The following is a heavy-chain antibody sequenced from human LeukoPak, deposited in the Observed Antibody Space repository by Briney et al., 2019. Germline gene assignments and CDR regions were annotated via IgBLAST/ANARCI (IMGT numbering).Heavy chain of an antibody. D-gene: IGHD3-10*01. CDR3: ARAYGSGSYYNPPYYYYYYMDV. V-gene: IGHV4-34*01. Sequence: PSETLSLTCAVYGGSFSGYYWSWIRQPPGKGLEWIGEINHSGTTNYNPSLKSRVTISVDTSKSQFSLRLSSVTAADTAVYYCARAYGSGSYYNPPYYYYYYMDVWGKGTTVTVSS. CDR2: INHSGTT. J-gene: IGHJ6*03. CDR1: GGSFSGYY.